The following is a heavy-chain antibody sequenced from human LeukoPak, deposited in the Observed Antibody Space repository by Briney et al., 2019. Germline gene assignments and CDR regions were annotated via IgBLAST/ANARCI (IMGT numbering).Heavy chain of an antibody. J-gene: IGHJ3*02. CDR3: AKDLVYSYYYDSSGYRAFDI. D-gene: IGHD3-22*01. Sequence: GGSLRLSCAASGFTFNDYSIHWVRQAPGKGLEWVSLISYDGKTSSYVASVKGRFLISSDNSKNTVHLQMNSLRPEDTAVYYCAKDLVYSYYYDSSGYRAFDIWGQGTMVTVSS. CDR1: GFTFNDYS. CDR2: ISYDGKTS. V-gene: IGHV3-30*18.